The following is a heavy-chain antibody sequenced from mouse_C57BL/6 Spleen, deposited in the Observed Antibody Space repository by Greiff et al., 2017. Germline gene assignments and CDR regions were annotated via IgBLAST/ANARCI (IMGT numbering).Heavy chain of an antibody. D-gene: IGHD1-1*01. V-gene: IGHV1-64*01. J-gene: IGHJ1*03. CDR1: GYTFTSYW. CDR2: IHPTSGST. Sequence: QVQLQQPGAELVKPGSSVKLSCKASGYTFTSYWMHWVKQRPGQGLEWIGIIHPTSGSTNYNEKFKSKATLTVDKSSSTAYMQLSSLTSGDSAVYYCAKDSTIVATDWDFDVWGTGTTVTVSS. CDR3: AKDSTIVATDWDFDV.